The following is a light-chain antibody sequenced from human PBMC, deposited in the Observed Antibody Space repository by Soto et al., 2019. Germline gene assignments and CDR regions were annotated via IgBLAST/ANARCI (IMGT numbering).Light chain of an antibody. Sequence: EIVLTQSPATMSLSPGERATLSCRASQSISSYVAWYQQKPGQARRLLRSDASNRATGIPDRGSGGGAGTNGNRNISSLEPEDWAVYACQQRRSWQVTFGQGTRLEIK. CDR1: QSISSY. V-gene: IGKV3-11*01. CDR2: DAS. J-gene: IGKJ5*01. CDR3: QQRRSWQVT.